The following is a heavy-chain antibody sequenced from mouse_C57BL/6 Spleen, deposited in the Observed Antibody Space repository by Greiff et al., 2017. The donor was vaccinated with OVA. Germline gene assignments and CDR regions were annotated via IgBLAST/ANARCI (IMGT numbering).Heavy chain of an antibody. D-gene: IGHD1-3*01. Sequence: EVKLQESVAELVRPGASVKLSCTASGFNIKNTCMHWVKQRPEQGLEWIGRIDPANGNTNYAPKFQGKATITEDTSSNTAYLQLSSLTSEDTAIYYCARDNLNAMDYWGQGTSVTVSS. CDR3: ARDNLNAMDY. V-gene: IGHV14-3*01. CDR1: GFNIKNTC. CDR2: IDPANGNT. J-gene: IGHJ4*01.